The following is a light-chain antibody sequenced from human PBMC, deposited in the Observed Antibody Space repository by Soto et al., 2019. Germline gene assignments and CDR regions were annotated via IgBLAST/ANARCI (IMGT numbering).Light chain of an antibody. J-gene: IGKJ1*01. Sequence: EIVMTQSPATLSVSPGERATLSCRASQSVSSNLAWYQQKPGQAPRLLIYSASTRATGIPARFSGSGSGTEFTLTISSLQSEDFAVYYCQQYNNWPPRTFGQGIKVEIK. CDR2: SAS. CDR3: QQYNNWPPRT. CDR1: QSVSSN. V-gene: IGKV3-15*01.